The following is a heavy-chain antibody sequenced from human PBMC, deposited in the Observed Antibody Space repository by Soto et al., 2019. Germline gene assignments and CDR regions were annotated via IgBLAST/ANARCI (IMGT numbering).Heavy chain of an antibody. CDR3: ATPGPFWSGPAESKFDY. V-gene: IGHV1-24*01. CDR1: GYTLTELS. D-gene: IGHD3-3*01. CDR2: FDPEDGET. Sequence: QVPLVQSGAEVKKPGASVKVSCKVSGYTLTELSMHWVRQAPGKGLEWMGGFDPEDGETIYAQKFQGRVTMTEDTSTDTAYMELSSLRSEDTAVYYCATPGPFWSGPAESKFDYWGQGTLVTVSS. J-gene: IGHJ4*02.